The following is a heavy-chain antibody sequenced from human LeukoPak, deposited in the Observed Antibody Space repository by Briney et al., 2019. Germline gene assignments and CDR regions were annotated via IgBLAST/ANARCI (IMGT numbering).Heavy chain of an antibody. CDR1: GGSISTYY. D-gene: IGHD6-13*01. Sequence: SETLSLTCTVSGGSISTYYWSWIRQPPGKGLEWIGYIYNSGSTNYNPSLKSRVTISVDTSKNQFSLNLSSVTAADTAVYFCARSAAGLSYGMDVWGQGTTVTVSS. CDR3: ARSAAGLSYGMDV. CDR2: IYNSGST. V-gene: IGHV4-59*08. J-gene: IGHJ6*02.